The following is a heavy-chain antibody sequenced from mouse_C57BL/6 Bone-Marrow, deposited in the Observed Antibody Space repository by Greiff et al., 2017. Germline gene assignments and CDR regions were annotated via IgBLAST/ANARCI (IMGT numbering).Heavy chain of an antibody. Sequence: QVQLQQPGAELVKPGASVKVSCKASGYTFTSYWMHWVKQRPGQGLEWIGRIHPSDSATNYNQQFKGTATLSVDKSSSTAYMQLSSLTSEDSAVYYCAPSSYYRRYFDVWGTGTTVTVSS. CDR1: GYTFTSYW. J-gene: IGHJ1*03. D-gene: IGHD2-12*01. CDR3: APSSYYRRYFDV. V-gene: IGHV1-74*01. CDR2: IHPSDSAT.